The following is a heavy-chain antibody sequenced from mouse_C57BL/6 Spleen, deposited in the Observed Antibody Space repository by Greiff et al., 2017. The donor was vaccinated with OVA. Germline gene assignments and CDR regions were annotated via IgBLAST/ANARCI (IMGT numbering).Heavy chain of an antibody. CDR2: ISYSGST. CDR3: ARGPYFDV. V-gene: IGHV3-1*01. CDR1: GYSITSGYD. Sequence: EVQVVESGPGMVKPSQSLSLTCTVTGYSITSGYDWHWIRHFPGNKLEWMGYISYSGSTNYNPSLQSRISITHDTSKNHFFLKLNSVTTEDTATYYCARGPYFDVWGTGTTVTVSS. J-gene: IGHJ1*03.